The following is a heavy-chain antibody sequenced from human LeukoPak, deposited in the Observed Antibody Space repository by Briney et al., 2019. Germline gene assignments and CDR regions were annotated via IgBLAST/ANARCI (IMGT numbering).Heavy chain of an antibody. CDR1: GFTFGDYA. J-gene: IGHJ4*02. D-gene: IGHD4-11*01. Sequence: GGSLRLSCTASGFTFGDYAMSWFRQAPGKGLEWVCFIRSRTYVETREYAASVRGRFTISREDSKSIAYLQMNSLKTEDTAVYLCARGQTTLSYWGQGTQVTVSS. CDR3: ARGQTTLSY. CDR2: IRSRTYVETR. V-gene: IGHV3-49*03.